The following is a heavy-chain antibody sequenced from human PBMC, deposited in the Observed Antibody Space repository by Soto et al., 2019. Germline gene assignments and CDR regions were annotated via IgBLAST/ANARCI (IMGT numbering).Heavy chain of an antibody. CDR1: GFTVSSNY. CDR2: IYSGGST. V-gene: IGHV3-66*01. CDR3: ARDGLLWFGELLYF. J-gene: IGHJ4*02. Sequence: GGSLRLSCAASGFTVSSNYMSWVRQAPGKGLEWVSVIYSGGSTYYADSVKGRFTISRDNSKNTLYLQMNSLRAEDTAVYYCARDGLLWFGELLYFWGQGTLVTVSS. D-gene: IGHD3-10*01.